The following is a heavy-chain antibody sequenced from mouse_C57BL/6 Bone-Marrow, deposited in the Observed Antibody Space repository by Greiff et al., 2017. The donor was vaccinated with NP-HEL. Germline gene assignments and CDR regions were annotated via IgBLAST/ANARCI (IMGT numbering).Heavy chain of an antibody. V-gene: IGHV5-12*01. CDR1: GFTFSDYY. D-gene: IGHD1-1*01. J-gene: IGHJ1*03. CDR2: ISNGGGST. CDR3: ARQGTTVVAEGWYFDG. Sequence: EVKVVESGGGLVQPGGSLKLSCAASGFTFSDYYMYWVRQTPEKRLEWVAYISNGGGSTYYPDTVKGRFTISRDNAKNTLYLQMSRLKSEDTAMDYCARQGTTVVAEGWYFDGWGTGTTVTVSS.